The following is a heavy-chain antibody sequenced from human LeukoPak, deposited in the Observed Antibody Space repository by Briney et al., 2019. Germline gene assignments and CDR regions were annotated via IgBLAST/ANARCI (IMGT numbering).Heavy chain of an antibody. J-gene: IGHJ6*03. V-gene: IGHV3-7*01. CDR3: ARALGYQLLPGYYYYMDV. Sequence: GGSLRLSCAASGLTFSGYWMSWVRQAPGKGLEWVANINEDGSEKYYVDSVKGRFTISRDDAKNSLCLQVNSLRAADTAVYYCARALGYQLLPGYYYYMDVWGKGTTVTASS. CDR1: GLTFSGYW. D-gene: IGHD2-2*01. CDR2: INEDGSEK.